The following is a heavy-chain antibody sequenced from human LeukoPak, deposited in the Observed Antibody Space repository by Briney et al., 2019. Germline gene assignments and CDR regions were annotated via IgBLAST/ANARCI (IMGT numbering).Heavy chain of an antibody. D-gene: IGHD6-6*01. Sequence: GGSLRLSCAASGFTFSSYAMSWVRQAPGKGLEWVSTISGSGGSTNYADSVKGRFTISRDNSKNTLYLQMNSLRAENTAVYFCAKGSTAARPYLFDYWGQGTLVTVSS. CDR3: AKGSTAARPYLFDY. CDR2: ISGSGGST. J-gene: IGHJ4*02. V-gene: IGHV3-23*01. CDR1: GFTFSSYA.